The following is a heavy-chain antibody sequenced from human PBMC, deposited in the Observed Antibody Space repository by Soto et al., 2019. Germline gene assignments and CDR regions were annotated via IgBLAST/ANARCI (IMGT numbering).Heavy chain of an antibody. Sequence: PSETLSLTCTVSGGSISSSNYYWGWIRQPPGKGLEWIGNIYDSETTYYNPSLRSRVTISVDTSKNQFSLKLSSVTAADTAVYHCARLCGRSNASCFSAWGQGTLVTVSS. CDR2: IYDSETT. CDR3: ARLCGRSNASCFSA. CDR1: GGSISSSNYY. D-gene: IGHD2-2*01. V-gene: IGHV4-39*01. J-gene: IGHJ5*02.